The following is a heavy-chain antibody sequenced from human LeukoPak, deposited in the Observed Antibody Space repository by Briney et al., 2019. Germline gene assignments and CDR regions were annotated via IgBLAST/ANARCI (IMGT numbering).Heavy chain of an antibody. CDR1: GGSFSGYY. D-gene: IGHD2-15*01. V-gene: IGHV4-34*01. CDR3: VGYCSGGSCYSGAFDI. J-gene: IGHJ3*02. Sequence: SETLSLTCAVYGGSFSGYYWSWIRQPPGKGLEWIGEINHSGSTNYNPSLKSRVTISVDTSKNQFSLKLSSVTAADTAVYYCVGYCSGGSCYSGAFDIWGQGTMVTVSS. CDR2: INHSGST.